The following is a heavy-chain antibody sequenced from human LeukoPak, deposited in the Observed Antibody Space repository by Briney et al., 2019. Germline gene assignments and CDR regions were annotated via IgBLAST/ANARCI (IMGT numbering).Heavy chain of an antibody. CDR1: GFTFISYS. CDR3: ARDYGDYEDYMDV. Sequence: GGSLRLSCAASGFTFISYSMNWVRQAPGKGLEWVSYISSSSSTIYYADSVKGRFTISRDNAKNSLYLQMNSLRAEDTAVYYCARDYGDYEDYMDVWGKGTTVTVSS. D-gene: IGHD4-17*01. V-gene: IGHV3-48*01. CDR2: ISSSSSTI. J-gene: IGHJ6*03.